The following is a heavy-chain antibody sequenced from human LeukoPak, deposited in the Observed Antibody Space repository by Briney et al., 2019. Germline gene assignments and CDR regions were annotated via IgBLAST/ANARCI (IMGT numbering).Heavy chain of an antibody. CDR3: ARDLKRGYSSGRYSWGTGSSNDY. V-gene: IGHV1-2*02. J-gene: IGHJ4*02. CDR2: INPNSGGT. CDR1: GYTFTDYY. D-gene: IGHD6-19*01. Sequence: GASVKVSCKASGYTFTDYYMHWVRQAPGQGLEWMGWINPNSGGTNYAQKFQGRVTMTTDTSTSTAYMELRSLRSDDTAVYYCARDLKRGYSSGRYSWGTGSSNDYWGQGTLVTVSS.